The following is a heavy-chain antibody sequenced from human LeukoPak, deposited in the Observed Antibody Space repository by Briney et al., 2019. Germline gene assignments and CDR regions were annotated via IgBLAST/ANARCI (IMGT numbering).Heavy chain of an antibody. V-gene: IGHV3-23*01. CDR3: AKGRTMIVVDKTPKPTYYFDY. Sequence: GGSLRLSCAASGFTFSSYAMSWVRQAPGKGLEWVSAISGSGGSTYYADSVKGRFTISRDNSKNTLYLQMNSLRAEDTAVYYCAKGRTMIVVDKTPKPTYYFDYWGQGTLVTVSS. CDR2: ISGSGGST. CDR1: GFTFSSYA. D-gene: IGHD3-22*01. J-gene: IGHJ4*02.